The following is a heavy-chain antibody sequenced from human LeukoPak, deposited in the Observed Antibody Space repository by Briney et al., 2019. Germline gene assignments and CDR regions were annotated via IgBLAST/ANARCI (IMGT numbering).Heavy chain of an antibody. CDR1: GFTFSSYW. D-gene: IGHD2-2*01. Sequence: GGSLRLSCAAPGFTFSSYWMHWVRQAPGKGLVWVSRINTDGSSTSYADSVKGRFTISRDNAKNTLYLQMNSLRAEDTAVYYCASLTSTSPEDYWGQGTLVTVSS. J-gene: IGHJ4*02. V-gene: IGHV3-74*01. CDR3: ASLTSTSPEDY. CDR2: INTDGSST.